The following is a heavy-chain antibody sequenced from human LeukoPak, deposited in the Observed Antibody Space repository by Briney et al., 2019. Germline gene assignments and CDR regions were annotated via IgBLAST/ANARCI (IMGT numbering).Heavy chain of an antibody. V-gene: IGHV3-23*01. J-gene: IGHJ4*02. Sequence: GGSLRLSCAASGFTFSSYAMSWVRQAPGKGLEWVPSITGSSASTYYADSVKGRFTISRDNSKNTLYLQMNSLRAEDTAVYFCAKLDYYDTHWGQGTLVTVSS. D-gene: IGHD3-22*01. CDR3: AKLDYYDTH. CDR1: GFTFSSYA. CDR2: ITGSSAST.